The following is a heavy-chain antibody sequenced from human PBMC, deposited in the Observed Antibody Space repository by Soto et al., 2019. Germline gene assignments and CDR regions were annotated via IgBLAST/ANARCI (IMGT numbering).Heavy chain of an antibody. CDR3: ARAFPFYDFWSASGFDP. D-gene: IGHD3-3*01. CDR1: GGSISSYY. J-gene: IGHJ5*02. CDR2: IYYSGST. Sequence: SETLSLTCTVSGGSISSYYWSWIRQPPGKGLEWIGYIYYSGSTNYNPSLKSRVTISVDTSKNQFSLKLSSVTAADTAVYYCARAFPFYDFWSASGFDPWGQGTLVTVSS. V-gene: IGHV4-59*01.